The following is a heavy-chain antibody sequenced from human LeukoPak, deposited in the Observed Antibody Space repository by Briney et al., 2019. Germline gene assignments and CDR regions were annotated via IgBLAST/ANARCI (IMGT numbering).Heavy chain of an antibody. CDR3: ARGAIIEMATIEYFDY. CDR2: IYHSGST. Sequence: SETLSLTCAVSDGSISSGGYSWSWIQQPPGKGLEWIGYIYHSGSTYYNPSLKSRVTISVDRSKNQFSLKLSSVTAADTAVYYCARGAIIEMATIEYFDYWGQGTLVTVSS. CDR1: DGSISSGGYS. D-gene: IGHD5-24*01. V-gene: IGHV4-30-2*01. J-gene: IGHJ4*02.